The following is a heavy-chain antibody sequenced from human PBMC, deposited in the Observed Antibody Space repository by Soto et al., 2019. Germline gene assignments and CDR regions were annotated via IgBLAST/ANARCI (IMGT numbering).Heavy chain of an antibody. CDR1: GDSVSNHY. V-gene: IGHV4-4*07. J-gene: IGHJ4*02. Sequence: PSETLSLTCTVSGDSVSNHYWNWIRQPAGRGLEWLGRLYNDERTNYNPSLKSRLTMSMDTSKNQFSLKLTSVTAADSAVYFCAREPLAHSYFDFWGQGILGTVSS. CDR2: LYNDERT. CDR3: AREPLAHSYFDF.